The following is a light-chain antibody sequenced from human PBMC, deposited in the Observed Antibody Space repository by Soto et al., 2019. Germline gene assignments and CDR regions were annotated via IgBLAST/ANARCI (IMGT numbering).Light chain of an antibody. CDR2: AAS. J-gene: IGKJ1*01. CDR1: QGISSY. V-gene: IGKV1-9*01. Sequence: DIQLTQSPSFLSASVGDRVTITCRASQGISSYLAWYQQKPGKAPKLLIYAASTLQSGVPSRFSGSGSGTEFTLTISSSQTDAVATYYCQQLNSYPRTFGQWTKVEIK. CDR3: QQLNSYPRT.